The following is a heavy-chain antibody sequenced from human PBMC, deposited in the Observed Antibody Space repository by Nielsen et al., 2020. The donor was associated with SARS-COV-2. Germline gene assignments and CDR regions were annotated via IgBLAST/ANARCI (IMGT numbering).Heavy chain of an antibody. CDR2: ISAYNGNT. V-gene: IGHV1-18*01. D-gene: IGHD3-10*01. J-gene: IGHJ4*02. CDR1: GYTFTSYG. CDR3: ARDPRGGPVDY. Sequence: ASVKVSCKASGYTFTSYGISWVRQAPGQGLEWMGWISAYNGNTNYAQKFQGRVTMTRDTSTSTVYMELSSLRSEDTAVYYCARDPRGGPVDYWGQGTLVTVSS.